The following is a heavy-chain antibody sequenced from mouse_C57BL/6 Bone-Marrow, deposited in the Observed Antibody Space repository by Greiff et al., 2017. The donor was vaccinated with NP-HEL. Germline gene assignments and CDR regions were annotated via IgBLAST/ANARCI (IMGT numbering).Heavy chain of an antibody. J-gene: IGHJ4*01. V-gene: IGHV1-53*01. CDR2: INSSNGGT. CDR3: ARDGGANYDAVYY. Sequence: QVQLQQPGTELVKPGASVKLSCKASGYPFTSYWMHWVKQRPGQGLEWIGNINSSNGGTNYNEKFKSQATLPVDKSSRTAYMQLHSLTSEDSAVFDCARDGGANYDAVYYWGQGTTVTVYS. CDR1: GYPFTSYW.